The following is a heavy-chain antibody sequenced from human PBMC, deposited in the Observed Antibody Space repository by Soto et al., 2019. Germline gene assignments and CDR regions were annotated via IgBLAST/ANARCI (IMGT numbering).Heavy chain of an antibody. J-gene: IGHJ6*02. CDR3: VRQGIGNINGLVGV. D-gene: IGHD2-8*01. CDR2: IYYSGST. CDR1: GGSISGYY. V-gene: IGHV4-59*08. Sequence: SETLSLTCTVSGGSISGYYWSWIRQPPGKGLEWIGYIYYSGSTNYNPSLKSRVTISVDTSKNQFSLKLSSVTAADTAVYYCVRQGIGNINGLVGVWGQGIMVTVSS.